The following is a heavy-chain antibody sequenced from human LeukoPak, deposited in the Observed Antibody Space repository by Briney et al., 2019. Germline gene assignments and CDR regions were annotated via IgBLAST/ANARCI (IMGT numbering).Heavy chain of an antibody. Sequence: PGGSLRLSCAASGFTFSRYAMHWVRQAPGKGLEYVSAISSNGGSTYYANSVKGRFTISRDNSKNTLYLQMGSLRAEDMAVYYCAELGITMIGGVWGKGTTVTISS. J-gene: IGHJ6*04. V-gene: IGHV3-64*01. CDR1: GFTFSRYA. CDR3: AELGITMIGGV. CDR2: ISSNGGST. D-gene: IGHD3-10*02.